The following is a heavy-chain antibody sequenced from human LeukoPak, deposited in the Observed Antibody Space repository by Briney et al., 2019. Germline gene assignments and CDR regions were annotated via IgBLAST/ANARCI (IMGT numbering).Heavy chain of an antibody. CDR1: GDSISSGGYS. V-gene: IGHV4-30-2*05. Sequence: SETLSLTCAVSGDSISSGGYSWSWIRQPPGKGLEWIGYIYDSGSTYYNPSLKSRITISVDTSENRFSLKLSSVTSTDTAVYYCARDCSGGSCYGAFDIWGQGTMVTVSS. J-gene: IGHJ3*02. D-gene: IGHD2-15*01. CDR2: IYDSGST. CDR3: ARDCSGGSCYGAFDI.